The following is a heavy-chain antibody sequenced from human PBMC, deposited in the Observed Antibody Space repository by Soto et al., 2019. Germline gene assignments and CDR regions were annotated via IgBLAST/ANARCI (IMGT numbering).Heavy chain of an antibody. D-gene: IGHD6-13*01. Sequence: SETLSLTCTVSGGSISSGGYYWSWIRQHPGKGLEWIGYIYYSGSTYYNPSLKSRVTISVDTSKNQFSLKLSSVTAADTAVYYRARDSPSIAAAGTPYYYGMDVWGQGTTVTVSS. CDR3: ARDSPSIAAAGTPYYYGMDV. V-gene: IGHV4-31*02. CDR1: GGSISSGGYY. J-gene: IGHJ6*02. CDR2: IYYSGST.